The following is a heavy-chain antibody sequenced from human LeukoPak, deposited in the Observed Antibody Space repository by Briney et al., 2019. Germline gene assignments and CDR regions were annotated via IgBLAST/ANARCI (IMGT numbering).Heavy chain of an antibody. Sequence: SETLSLTCSVSGGSINSYYWRWIRKPPGKGLEGFGYIYYGGSTNYSPSLKGRVTISVDTCKNQFSLQLSSLTPADTALYYCARGLAAAGTSYFDYWGQGTLVTVSS. CDR3: ARGLAAAGTSYFDY. D-gene: IGHD6-13*01. V-gene: IGHV4-59*01. J-gene: IGHJ4*02. CDR2: IYYGGST. CDR1: GGSINSYY.